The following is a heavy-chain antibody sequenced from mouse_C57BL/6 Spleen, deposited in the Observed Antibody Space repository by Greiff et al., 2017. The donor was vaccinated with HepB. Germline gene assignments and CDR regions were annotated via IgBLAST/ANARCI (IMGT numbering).Heavy chain of an antibody. D-gene: IGHD2-4*01. CDR1: GYSITSGYY. CDR3: ARDAGYYDDDDVGYYFDY. V-gene: IGHV3-6*01. CDR2: ISYDGSN. J-gene: IGHJ2*01. Sequence: DVKLQESGPGLVKPSQSLSLTCSVTGYSITSGYYWNWIRQFPGNKLEWMGYISYDGSNNYNPSLKNRISIPRDTSKNQFFLKLNSGTTEDTATYYCARDAGYYDDDDVGYYFDYWGQGTTLTVSS.